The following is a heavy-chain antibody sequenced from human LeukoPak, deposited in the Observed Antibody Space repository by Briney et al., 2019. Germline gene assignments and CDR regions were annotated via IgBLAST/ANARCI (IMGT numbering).Heavy chain of an antibody. D-gene: IGHD3-10*01. V-gene: IGHV4-39*07. CDR2: INYSGNT. J-gene: IGHJ5*02. CDR3: ARGGYYGSGNDFRFDP. CDR1: GGSISSSSYY. Sequence: SETLSLTCTVSGGSISSSSYYWVWIRQPPGKELEWIGSINYSGNTYYNPSLKSRVTISVDTSKNQFSLKLSSVTAADTAVYYCARGGYYGSGNDFRFDPWGQGTLVTVSS.